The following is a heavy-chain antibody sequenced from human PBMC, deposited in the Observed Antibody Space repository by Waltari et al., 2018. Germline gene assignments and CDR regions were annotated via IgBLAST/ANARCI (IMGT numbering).Heavy chain of an antibody. CDR2: IIPILGIA. CDR1: GGTFSSYT. V-gene: IGHV1-69*08. CDR3: ARDVDTAMAVDY. Sequence: QVQLVQSGAEVKKPGSSVKVSCKASGGTFSSYTISWVRQAPGQGLEWMGRIIPILGIANNAQKFQGRVTITADKSASTAYMELSSLRSEDTAVYYWARDVDTAMAVDYWGQGTLVTVSS. J-gene: IGHJ4*02. D-gene: IGHD5-18*01.